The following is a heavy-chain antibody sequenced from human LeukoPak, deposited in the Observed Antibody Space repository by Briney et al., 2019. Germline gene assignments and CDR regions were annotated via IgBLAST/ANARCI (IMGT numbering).Heavy chain of an antibody. V-gene: IGHV4-34*01. J-gene: IGHJ4*02. CDR2: INHSGST. CDR1: GGSFSGYY. CDR3: ARRGCSSTSCYAFDY. D-gene: IGHD2-2*01. Sequence: PSETLSLTCAVCGGSFSGYYWSWIRQPPGKGLEWIGEINHSGSTNYNPSLKSRVTISVDTPKNQYSLKLSSVTAADTAVYYCARRGCSSTSCYAFDYWGQGTLVTVSS.